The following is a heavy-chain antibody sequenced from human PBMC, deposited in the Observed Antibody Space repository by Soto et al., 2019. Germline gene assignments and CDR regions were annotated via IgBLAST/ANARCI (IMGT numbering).Heavy chain of an antibody. CDR2: INPNSGST. V-gene: IGHV1-2*04. CDR3: AREGSSITIFGVVITGYMDV. CDR1: GYTPNSYY. J-gene: IGHJ6*03. Sequence: ASVKVSCKASGYTPNSYYMHWVRQAPGQGLEWMGMINPNSGSTNYAQKFQGWVTMTRDTSISTAYMELSRLRSDDTAVYYCAREGSSITIFGVVITGYMDVWGKGTTVTVSS. D-gene: IGHD3-3*01.